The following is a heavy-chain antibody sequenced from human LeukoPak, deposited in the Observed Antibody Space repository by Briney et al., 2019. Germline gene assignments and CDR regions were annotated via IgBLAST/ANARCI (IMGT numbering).Heavy chain of an antibody. CDR3: ARGSDHDEFDY. CDR1: GGTFSSYA. D-gene: IGHD1-26*01. V-gene: IGHV1-18*01. J-gene: IGHJ4*02. Sequence: ASVKVSCKASGGTFSSYAISWVRQAPGQGLEWMGWISAYNGNTNYAQKLQGRVTMTTDTSTSTAYMELRSPRSDDTAVYYCARGSDHDEFDYWGQGTLVTVSS. CDR2: ISAYNGNT.